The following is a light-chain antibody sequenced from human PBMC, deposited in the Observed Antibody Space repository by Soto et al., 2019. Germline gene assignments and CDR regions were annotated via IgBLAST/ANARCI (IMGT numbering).Light chain of an antibody. CDR3: QQLNSYPPT. CDR2: AAS. CDR1: QGISSY. J-gene: IGKJ2*01. V-gene: IGKV1-9*01. Sequence: IQLTQSPSSLSASVGDRVTVTCRASQGISSYLAWYQQQPGKAPKLLIYAASTLQRGVSSRFSGSGSGTDFTLTISSLQPEDFATYYCQQLNSYPPTFGQGTKVEI.